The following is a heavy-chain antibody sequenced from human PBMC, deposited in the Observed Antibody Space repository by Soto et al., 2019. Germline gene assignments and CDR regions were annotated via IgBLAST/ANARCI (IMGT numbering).Heavy chain of an antibody. J-gene: IGHJ4*02. CDR3: AKSPRYCTNGLCYPVYYFDY. V-gene: IGHV3-23*01. Sequence: EVQLLESGGGLVQPGGSLRLSCAASGFTFSSDAMSWVRQAPGKGLVWVSGINGGGVSTYYAESVKGRFTISRDNSKNTVYLQMNSLRAEDTAVYYCAKSPRYCTNGLCYPVYYFDYWGQGSLVTVSS. CDR1: GFTFSSDA. D-gene: IGHD2-8*01. CDR2: INGGGVST.